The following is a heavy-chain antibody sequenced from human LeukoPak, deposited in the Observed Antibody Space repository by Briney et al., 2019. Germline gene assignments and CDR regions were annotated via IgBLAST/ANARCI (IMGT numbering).Heavy chain of an antibody. CDR3: ARDHIASSGRRYFDY. CDR1: GFTFSNFG. Sequence: AGGSLRLSCAASGFTFSNFGIHWVRQAPGKGLEWVAFIRYDASDTYYIDSVKGRFAISRDNSKNTLYLQMNSLRVEDTAVYYCARDHIASSGRRYFDYWGQGTLVTVFS. D-gene: IGHD2-15*01. V-gene: IGHV3-30*02. J-gene: IGHJ4*02. CDR2: IRYDASDT.